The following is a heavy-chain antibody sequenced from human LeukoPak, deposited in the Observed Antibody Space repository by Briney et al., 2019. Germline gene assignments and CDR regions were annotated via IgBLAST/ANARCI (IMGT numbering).Heavy chain of an antibody. CDR2: IDYDGRNA. Sequence: GGSLRLSCAASGFPFSSSGMHWVRQAPGKGLEWVAFIDYDGRNAFYADSVKGRFTISRDNSKITLYLQMNSLRPEDTAIYYCSIFEITLIVVLNSWGQGTLVTVSS. D-gene: IGHD3-22*01. CDR1: GFPFSSSG. V-gene: IGHV3-30*02. J-gene: IGHJ4*02. CDR3: SIFEITLIVVLNS.